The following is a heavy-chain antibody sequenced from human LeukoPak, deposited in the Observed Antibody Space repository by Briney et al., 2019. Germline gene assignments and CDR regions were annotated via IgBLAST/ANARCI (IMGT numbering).Heavy chain of an antibody. CDR1: GFTVSSNY. CDR3: ARDQTGQAWVY. J-gene: IGHJ4*02. Sequence: GGSLRFSCAASGFTVSSNYMSWVRQAPGKGLEWVSVIYSGGSTYYADSVKGRFTVSRDNARNSLYLQMNSLRAEDTAVYYCARDQTGQAWVYWGQGTLVTVSS. CDR2: IYSGGST. V-gene: IGHV3-53*01. D-gene: IGHD3-16*01.